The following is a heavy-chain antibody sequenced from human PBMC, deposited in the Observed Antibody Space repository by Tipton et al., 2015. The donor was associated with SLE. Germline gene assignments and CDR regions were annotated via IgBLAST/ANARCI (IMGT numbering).Heavy chain of an antibody. V-gene: IGHV4-31*02. J-gene: IGHJ4*02. D-gene: IGHD5-18*01. CDR2: VFSSGTT. Sequence: LRLSCAVSGFLVTYNYMSWVRQHPGKGLEWIGYVFSSGTTYYNPSLQGRLSMSLDTSKNQLSLQLSSVTSADTAVYYCARQDLDTAMVSFDYWGQGTLVTVSS. CDR1: GFLVTYNY. CDR3: ARQDLDTAMVSFDY.